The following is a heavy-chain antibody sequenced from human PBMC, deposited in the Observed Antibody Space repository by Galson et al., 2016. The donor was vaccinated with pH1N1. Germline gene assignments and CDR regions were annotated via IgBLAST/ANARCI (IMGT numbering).Heavy chain of an antibody. J-gene: IGHJ1*01. Sequence: LRLSCAASGFTFTDYYMSWIRQAPGKGLEWIAYISSSGSYINYADSVKGRFTVSRDHANRSLWLQLNSLTVEDTAVYFCARNGRYGHCGGGNCYPAEDFQYWGQGTTVTVSS. CDR3: ARNGRYGHCGGGNCYPAEDFQY. CDR1: GFTFTDYY. V-gene: IGHV3-11*06. D-gene: IGHD2-15*01. CDR2: ISSSGSYI.